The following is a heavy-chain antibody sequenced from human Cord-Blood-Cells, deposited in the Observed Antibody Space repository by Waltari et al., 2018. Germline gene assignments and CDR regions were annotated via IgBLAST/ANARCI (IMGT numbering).Heavy chain of an antibody. CDR3: ARAGGGITVFGMVIIGWFDP. J-gene: IGHJ5*02. CDR2: MNPNRGNT. CDR1: GYTFTSYD. V-gene: IGHV1-8*01. D-gene: IGHD3-3*01. Sequence: QVQLVQSGAEVKKPGASVKVSCKASGYTFTSYDINWVRQAPGQGLEWMGWMNPNRGNTGYAQKFQGRVTMTRNTSISTAYMELSSLRSEDTAVYYCARAGGGITVFGMVIIGWFDPWGQGTLVTVSS.